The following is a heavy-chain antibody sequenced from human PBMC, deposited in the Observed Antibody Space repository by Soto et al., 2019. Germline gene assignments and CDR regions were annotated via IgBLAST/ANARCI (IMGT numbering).Heavy chain of an antibody. D-gene: IGHD2-15*01. CDR3: AREMGYCSGGSCYRNWFDP. Sequence: QLQLQESGSGLVKPSQTLSLTCAVSGGSISSGGYSWSWIRQPPGKGLEWIGYIYHSGSTYYNPSLKSRVTISVDRSKNQFSLKLSSVTAADTAVYYCAREMGYCSGGSCYRNWFDPWGQGTLVTVSS. J-gene: IGHJ5*02. V-gene: IGHV4-30-2*01. CDR1: GGSISSGGYS. CDR2: IYHSGST.